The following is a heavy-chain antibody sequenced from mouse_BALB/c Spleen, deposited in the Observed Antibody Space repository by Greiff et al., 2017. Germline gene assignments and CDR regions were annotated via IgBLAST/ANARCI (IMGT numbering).Heavy chain of an antibody. J-gene: IGHJ2*01. CDR3: ARDGNYGYFDY. V-gene: IGHV3-6*02. Sequence: ESGPGLVKPSQSLSLTCSVTGYSITSGYYWNWIRQFPGNKLEWMGYISYDGSNNYNPSLKNRISITRDTSKNQFFLKLNSVTTEDTATYYCARDGNYGYFDYWGQGTTLTVSS. CDR2: ISYDGSN. D-gene: IGHD2-1*01. CDR1: GYSITSGYY.